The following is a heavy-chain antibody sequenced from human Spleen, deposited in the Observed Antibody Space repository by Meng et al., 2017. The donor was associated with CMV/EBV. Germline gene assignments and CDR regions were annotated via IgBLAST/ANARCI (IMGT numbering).Heavy chain of an antibody. J-gene: IGHJ5*02. V-gene: IGHV4-59*01. Sequence: GSLRLSCAASGFTFSSYTMNWVRQAPGKGLEWIGYIYYSGSTNYNPSLKSRVTISVDTSKNQFSLKLSSVTAADTAVYYCARGIHVFDPWGQGTLVTVSS. CDR3: ARGIHVFDP. CDR1: GFTFSSYT. CDR2: IYYSGST.